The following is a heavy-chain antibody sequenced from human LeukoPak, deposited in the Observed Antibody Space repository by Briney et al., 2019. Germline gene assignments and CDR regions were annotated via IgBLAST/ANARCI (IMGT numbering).Heavy chain of an antibody. CDR2: ISGSGSSL. D-gene: IGHD4-17*01. V-gene: IGHV3-11*01. Sequence: GGSLRLSCAASGFNFSDYYMSWMRQAPGKGLECVSYISGSGSSLYHTDSVKGRFTISRDNAKNSLYLQMNSLRAEDTALYYCASHTTVTTQAAFDIWGQGTMVTVSS. CDR3: ASHTTVTTQAAFDI. J-gene: IGHJ3*02. CDR1: GFNFSDYY.